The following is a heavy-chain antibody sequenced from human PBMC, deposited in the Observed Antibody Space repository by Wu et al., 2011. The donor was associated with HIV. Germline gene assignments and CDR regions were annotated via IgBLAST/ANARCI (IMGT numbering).Heavy chain of an antibody. Sequence: QVQLVQSGAGVKKPGSSVKVSCKASGGTFSSYAINWVRQAPGQGLEWMGRIIPIFGTANYAQKFQGRVTITADESTSTTYLELSSLRSEDTAVYYCARAYDLWSGSGYYYYMDVWGKGTTVSVSS. CDR1: GGTFSSYA. CDR2: IIPIFGTA. V-gene: IGHV1-69*18. D-gene: IGHD3-3*01. J-gene: IGHJ6*03. CDR3: ARAYDLWSGSGYYYYMDV.